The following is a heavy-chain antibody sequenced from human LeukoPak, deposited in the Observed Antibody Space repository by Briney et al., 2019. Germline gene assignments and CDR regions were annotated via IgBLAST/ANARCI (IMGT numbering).Heavy chain of an antibody. D-gene: IGHD2-2*01. V-gene: IGHV3-23*01. Sequence: GGSLRLSCAASGFTFSSYAMSWVRQAPGKGLEWVSALSGSGGSTYYADSVKGRFTISRDNSKNTLYLQMNSPRAEDTAVYYCAKGGYCSSTSCRMNFDYWGQGTLVTVSS. CDR2: LSGSGGST. J-gene: IGHJ4*02. CDR1: GFTFSSYA. CDR3: AKGGYCSSTSCRMNFDY.